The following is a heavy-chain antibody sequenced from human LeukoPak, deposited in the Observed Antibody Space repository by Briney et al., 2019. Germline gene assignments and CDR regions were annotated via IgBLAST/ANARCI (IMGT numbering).Heavy chain of an antibody. J-gene: IGHJ6*04. D-gene: IGHD2-2*01. CDR2: INHSGST. CDR3: ARGGGGIVVVPAARAYYYGMDV. V-gene: IGHV4-34*01. CDR1: GGSFSGYY. Sequence: SETLSLTCAVYGGSFSGYYWSWIRQPPGKGLEWIGEINHSGSTNYNPSFKSRVTISVDTSKNQFSLKLSSVTGADTAVYYCARGGGGIVVVPAARAYYYGMDVWGKGTTVTVSS.